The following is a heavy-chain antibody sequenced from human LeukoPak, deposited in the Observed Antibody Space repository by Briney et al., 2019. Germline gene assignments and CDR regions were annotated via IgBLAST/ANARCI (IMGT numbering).Heavy chain of an antibody. J-gene: IGHJ4*02. Sequence: SETLSLTCTVSGGSISSYYWSWIRQPPGKGLEWIGYIYYSGSTNYNPSLKSRVTISVDTSKNQFSLKLNSVTAADTAVYYCAREVPGGSGSFHLDYWGQGTLVTVSS. V-gene: IGHV4-59*01. CDR3: AREVPGGSGSFHLDY. D-gene: IGHD3-10*01. CDR2: IYYSGST. CDR1: GGSISSYY.